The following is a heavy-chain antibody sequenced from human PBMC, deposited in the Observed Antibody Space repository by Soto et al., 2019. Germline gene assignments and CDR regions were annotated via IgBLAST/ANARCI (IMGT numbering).Heavy chain of an antibody. V-gene: IGHV1-69*01. D-gene: IGHD3-22*01. CDR1: GGTFSRYA. J-gene: IGHJ5*02. CDR2: IIPMFGKA. CDR3: ARDGPLYDGGAYYSLS. Sequence: QVQLVQSGAEVKKPGSSVKVSCKASGGTFSRYALNWVRQAPGQGLEWMGGIIPMFGKANYAQKFQGRVNITGDESTSTGYMELRSLISEDTAVYYCARDGPLYDGGAYYSLSWGQGPLVPVSS.